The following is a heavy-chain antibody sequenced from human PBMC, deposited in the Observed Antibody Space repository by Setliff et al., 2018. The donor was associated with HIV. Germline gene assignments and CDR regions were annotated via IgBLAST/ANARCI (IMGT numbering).Heavy chain of an antibody. J-gene: IGHJ4*02. V-gene: IGHV3-11*04. CDR3: VKMRGSGSHYSYSFDY. Sequence: TGGSLRLSCAASGFIFSDFYMSWIRQAPGKGLEWVSSITSRSVSTYYADSVKGRFTISRDNANDSLYLQMNTLRAEDTAVYYCVKMRGSGSHYSYSFDYWGQGTLVTVSS. CDR2: ITSRSVST. D-gene: IGHD3-10*01. CDR1: GFIFSDFY.